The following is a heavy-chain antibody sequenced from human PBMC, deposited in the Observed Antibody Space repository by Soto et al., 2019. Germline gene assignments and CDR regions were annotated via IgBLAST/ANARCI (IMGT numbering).Heavy chain of an antibody. Sequence: PGESLKISCKGSGYSFTSYWIGWVRQMPGKGLEWMGIIYPGDSDTRYSPSFQGQVTISADKSISTAYLQWSSLKASDTAMYYCARSSVVVAATHDVWFDPWGQGTLVTVSS. V-gene: IGHV5-51*01. CDR3: ARSSVVVAATHDVWFDP. D-gene: IGHD2-15*01. J-gene: IGHJ5*02. CDR1: GYSFTSYW. CDR2: IYPGDSDT.